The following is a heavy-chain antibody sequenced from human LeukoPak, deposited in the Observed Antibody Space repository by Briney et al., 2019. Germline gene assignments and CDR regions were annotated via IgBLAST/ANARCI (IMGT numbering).Heavy chain of an antibody. Sequence: ASVKVSCKASGYTFTGYYMHWVRQAPGQGLEWMGRINPNSGGTNYAQKFQGRVTMTRDTSISTAYMELSRLRSDDTAVYYCARTYYDILTGYSMFDYWGQGTLVTVSS. CDR2: INPNSGGT. CDR3: ARTYYDILTGYSMFDY. CDR1: GYTFTGYY. V-gene: IGHV1-2*06. J-gene: IGHJ4*02. D-gene: IGHD3-9*01.